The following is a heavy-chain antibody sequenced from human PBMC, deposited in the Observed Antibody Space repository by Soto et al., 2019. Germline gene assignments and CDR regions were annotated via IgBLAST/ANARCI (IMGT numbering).Heavy chain of an antibody. V-gene: IGHV1-69*01. J-gene: IGHJ5*02. D-gene: IGHD2-2*02. CDR3: ARYCSHTGCYRQWCDP. CDR2: SIPIFGTP. CDR1: GGTFSSYG. Sequence: QVQLVQSGAEVKKPGSSVKVSCKASGGTFSSYGVSWVRQAPGQGLEWMGGSIPIFGTPNYAQRFQDRVTITADESTSTAYMELSSLTSDDRAVYYCARYCSHTGCYRQWCDPWGQGTLITVSS.